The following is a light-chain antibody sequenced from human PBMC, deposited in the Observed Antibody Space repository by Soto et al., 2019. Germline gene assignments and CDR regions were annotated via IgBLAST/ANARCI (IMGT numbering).Light chain of an antibody. CDR1: SSIIGAGYD. J-gene: IGLJ2*01. V-gene: IGLV1-40*01. CDR3: QSYDSSLSGSV. Sequence: QPVLTQPPSVSGAPGQRVTISCTGSSSIIGAGYDVHWYQQLPGTAPKLLIYDNSNRPSGVPDRFSGSKSGTSASLAITGLQPEDDADYYCQSYDSSLSGSVFGGGTKLTVL. CDR2: DNS.